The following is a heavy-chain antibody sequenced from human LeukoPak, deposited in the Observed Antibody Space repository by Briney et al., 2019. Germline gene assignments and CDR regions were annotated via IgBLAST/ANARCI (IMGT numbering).Heavy chain of an antibody. CDR3: ARDPGYSSTGVDAFDI. Sequence: GESLRLSCTASGFAFSIYEMDWVPQAPGKGLEWVSYLSSSGSYIQYAESVKGRFTISRDNAEKSLFLQMNSLRDEDTAVYYCARDPGYSSTGVDAFDIWGRGTMVTVSS. CDR1: GFAFSIYE. V-gene: IGHV3-48*03. D-gene: IGHD6-13*01. CDR2: LSSSGSYI. J-gene: IGHJ3*02.